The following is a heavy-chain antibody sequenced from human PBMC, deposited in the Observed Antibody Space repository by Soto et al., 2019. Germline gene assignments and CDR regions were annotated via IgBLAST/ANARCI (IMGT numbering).Heavy chain of an antibody. J-gene: IGHJ2*01. D-gene: IGHD4-17*01. V-gene: IGHV4-31*03. CDR2: IYYIGST. CDR3: ATGWGDYADWYFDL. CDR1: GGSISSGGYY. Sequence: QVQLQESGPGLVKPSQTLSLTCTVSGGSISSGGYYWRWIRQHPGKGLEWIGYIYYIGSTYYNPSLKSRVTISVDTSKNQFSLKLSSVTAADTAVYYCATGWGDYADWYFDLWGRGTLVTVSS.